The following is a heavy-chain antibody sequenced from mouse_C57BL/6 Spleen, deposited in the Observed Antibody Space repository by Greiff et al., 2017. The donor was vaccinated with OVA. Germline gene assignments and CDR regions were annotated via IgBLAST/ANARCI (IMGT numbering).Heavy chain of an antibody. CDR3: ARHPYYGSSSYAMDY. D-gene: IGHD1-1*01. CDR2: IWSDGST. CDR1: GFSLTSYG. Sequence: VKLMESGPGLVAPSQSLSITCTVSGFSLTSYGVHWVRQPPGKGLEWLVVIWSDGSTTYNSALKSRLSISKDNSKSQVFLKMNSLQTDDTAMYYCARHPYYGSSSYAMDYWGQGTSVTVSS. J-gene: IGHJ4*01. V-gene: IGHV2-6-1*01.